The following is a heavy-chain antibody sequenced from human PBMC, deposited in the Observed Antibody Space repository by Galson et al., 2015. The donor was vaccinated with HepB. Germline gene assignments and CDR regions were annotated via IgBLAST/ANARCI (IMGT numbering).Heavy chain of an antibody. D-gene: IGHD3-10*01. CDR3: ARHGPVRMHYYYYYGMDV. CDR2: IYYSGST. CDR1: GGSISSYY. Sequence: ETLSLTCTVSGGSISSYYWSWIRQPPGKGLEWLGYIYYSGSTNYNPSLKSRVTISVDTSKNQFSLKLSSVTAADTAVYYCARHGPVRMHYYYYYGMDVWGQGTTVTVSS. J-gene: IGHJ6*02. V-gene: IGHV4-59*08.